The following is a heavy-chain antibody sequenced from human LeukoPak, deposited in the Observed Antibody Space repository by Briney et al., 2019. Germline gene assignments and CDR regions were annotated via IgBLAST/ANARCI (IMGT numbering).Heavy chain of an antibody. CDR1: GGSISSSNW. D-gene: IGHD6-19*01. J-gene: IGHJ4*02. V-gene: IGHV4-4*02. CDR2: IYHSGST. CDR3: AREEQWLTVDY. Sequence: SETLSLTCAVSGGSISSSNWWSWVRQPPGKGLEWIGEIYHSGSTYYNPSLKSRVTISVDTSKNQFSLKLSSVTAADTAVYYCAREEQWLTVDYWGQGTLVTVSS.